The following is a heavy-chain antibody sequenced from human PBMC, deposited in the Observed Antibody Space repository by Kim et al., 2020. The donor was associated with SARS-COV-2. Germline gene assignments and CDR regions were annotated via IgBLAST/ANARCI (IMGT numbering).Heavy chain of an antibody. D-gene: IGHD6-19*01. CDR1: GFTFSSYG. J-gene: IGHJ6*02. CDR2: IWYDGSNK. V-gene: IGHV3-33*01. Sequence: GGSLRLSCAASGFTFSSYGMHWVRQAPGKGLEWVAVIWYDGSNKYYADSVKGRFTISRDNSKNTLYLQMNSLRAEDTAVYYCARDDDEHPRLAVAGPYYYYGMDVWGQGTTVTVSS. CDR3: ARDDDEHPRLAVAGPYYYYGMDV.